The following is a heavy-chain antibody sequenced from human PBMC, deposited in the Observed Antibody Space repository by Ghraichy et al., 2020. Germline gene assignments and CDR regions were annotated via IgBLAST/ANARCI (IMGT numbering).Heavy chain of an antibody. J-gene: IGHJ5*02. CDR3: VRDAGLVRGDPYNWFDP. CDR2: IYYSGST. CDR1: GGSISSSTHY. V-gene: IGHV4-39*07. Sequence: SETLSLTCTVSGGSISSSTHYWGWIRQPPRKGLEWIGTIYYSGSTYYNPSLKSRVTISVDTSKNQFSLKLSSVTAADTAVYYCVRDAGLVRGDPYNWFDPWGQGTLVTIAS. D-gene: IGHD3-10*01.